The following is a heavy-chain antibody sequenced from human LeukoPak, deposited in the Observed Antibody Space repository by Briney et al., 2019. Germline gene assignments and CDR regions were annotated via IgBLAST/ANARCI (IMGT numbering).Heavy chain of an antibody. D-gene: IGHD4-17*01. Sequence: SETLSLTCTVSGGSISSYYWSWIRQPPGKGLEWIGYIYYSGSTNYNPSLKSRVTISVDTSKNQFSQKLSSVTAADTAVYYCARVPNDYGVWGQGTMVTVSS. CDR2: IYYSGST. J-gene: IGHJ3*01. CDR3: ARVPNDYGV. V-gene: IGHV4-59*01. CDR1: GGSISSYY.